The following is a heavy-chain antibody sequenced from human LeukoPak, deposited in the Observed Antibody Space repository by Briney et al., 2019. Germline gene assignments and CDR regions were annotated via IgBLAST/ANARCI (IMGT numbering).Heavy chain of an antibody. J-gene: IGHJ4*02. CDR3: AKREGSGSYNSHIPFDY. Sequence: GGSLRLSCAASGFTFSNYAMTWVRQAPGKGLEWVSTISGSATWIHYADSVRGRFSISRDNSKNTVYLQMNSLRAVDTAVYYCAKREGSGSYNSHIPFDYWGQGTLVTVSS. CDR1: GFTFSNYA. V-gene: IGHV3-23*01. D-gene: IGHD3-10*01. CDR2: ISGSATWI.